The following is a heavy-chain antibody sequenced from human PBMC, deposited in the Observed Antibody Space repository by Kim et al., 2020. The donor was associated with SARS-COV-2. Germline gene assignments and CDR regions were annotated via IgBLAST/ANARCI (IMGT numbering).Heavy chain of an antibody. V-gene: IGHV4-34*01. D-gene: IGHD5-18*01. J-gene: IGHJ6*02. CDR1: GGSFSGYY. CDR3: ARGPGHRPYQLWFRAKRYYYGMDV. CDR2: INHSGST. Sequence: SETLSLTCAVYGGSFSGYYWSWIRQPPGKGLEWIGEINHSGSTNYNPSLKSRVTISVDTSKNQFSLKLSSVTAADTAVYYCARGPGHRPYQLWFRAKRYYYGMDVWGQGTTVTVSS.